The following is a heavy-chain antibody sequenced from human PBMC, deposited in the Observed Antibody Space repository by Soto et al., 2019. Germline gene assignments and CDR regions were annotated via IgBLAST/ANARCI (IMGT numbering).Heavy chain of an antibody. V-gene: IGHV3-15*07. CDR3: TRGAL. J-gene: IGHJ4*02. CDR1: DFTFTNAW. CDR2: IKSKIDGGTI. Sequence: EVQLVESGGGLVKPGGSLTLSCAASDFTFTNAWMSWVRQAPGKGLEWVGSIKSKIDGGTIDYAAPVKGRFIISRDDSKNTLYLQMKSLKTEDTAVYFCTRGALWGQGTLVTVSS. D-gene: IGHD3-16*01.